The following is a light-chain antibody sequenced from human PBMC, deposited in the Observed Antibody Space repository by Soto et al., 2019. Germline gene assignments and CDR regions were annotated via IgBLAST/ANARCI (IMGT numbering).Light chain of an antibody. J-gene: IGLJ1*01. CDR3: SSYTSSSTPFYV. Sequence: QSVLTQPASVSGSPGQSITISCTGTSSDVGSYNHVSWYQQHPGKAPKLMIYDVSNRPSGVSNRFSGSKSGNTASLTISGLQAEDEADYYCSSYTSSSTPFYVFGTGTKVTVL. V-gene: IGLV2-14*02. CDR1: SSDVGSYNH. CDR2: DVS.